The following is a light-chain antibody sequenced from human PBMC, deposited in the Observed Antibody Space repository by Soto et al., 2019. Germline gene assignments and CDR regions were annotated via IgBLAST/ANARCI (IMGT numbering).Light chain of an antibody. CDR3: SSYTSDSTFLV. CDR2: GNR. J-gene: IGLJ2*01. CDR1: SSNLGAGYD. Sequence: QSVLTQPPSVSGAPGQRVTLSCTGNSSNLGAGYDVHWYQQLPGAAPKLVIFGNRNRPSGVPERFSGSKSGTSASLAITGLQAEDEADYYCSSYTSDSTFLVFGGGTKLTVL. V-gene: IGLV1-40*01.